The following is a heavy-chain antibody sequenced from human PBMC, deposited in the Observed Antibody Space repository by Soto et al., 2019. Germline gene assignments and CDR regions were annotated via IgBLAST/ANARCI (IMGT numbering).Heavy chain of an antibody. CDR1: GYTFTRYG. Sequence: ASVKVSCKASGYTFTRYGISWVRQAPGQGLEWMGWISAYSGNTNYAQKLQGRVTMTTDTSTSTAYMELSSLRSEDTAVYYCAREVGVVATGYYYYYMDVWGKGTTVTVSS. D-gene: IGHD2-15*01. V-gene: IGHV1-18*01. CDR3: AREVGVVATGYYYYYMDV. J-gene: IGHJ6*03. CDR2: ISAYSGNT.